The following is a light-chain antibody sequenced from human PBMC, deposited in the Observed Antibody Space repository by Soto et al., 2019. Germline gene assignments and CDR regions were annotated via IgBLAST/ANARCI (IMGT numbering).Light chain of an antibody. CDR3: CSYAGTVAYV. V-gene: IGLV2-23*02. J-gene: IGLJ1*01. Sequence: QSALTHPASVSRSPGHSITISCTGTSSDVGSYNLVSWYQQLPGKAPKVIICEVNKRPSGVSYRFSGSKSGNTASLTLSGLQTEDEADYYCCSYAGTVAYVFGTGTKVTVL. CDR2: EVN. CDR1: SSDVGSYNL.